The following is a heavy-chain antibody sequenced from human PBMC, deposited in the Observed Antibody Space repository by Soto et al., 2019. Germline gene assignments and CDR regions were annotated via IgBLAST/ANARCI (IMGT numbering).Heavy chain of an antibody. CDR1: GFTVTSNY. CDR3: ARGPQSGDTPMVRSYFDY. D-gene: IGHD5-18*01. CDR2: IFDYGST. J-gene: IGHJ4*02. V-gene: IGHV3-53*01. Sequence: GGSLRLSCAASGFTVTSNYMSWVRQDPGKGLEWVSIIFDYGSTYYADSVKGRFTISRDNAKNTLYLQMSSLRVEDTAVYYCARGPQSGDTPMVRSYFDYWGQGALVTVSS.